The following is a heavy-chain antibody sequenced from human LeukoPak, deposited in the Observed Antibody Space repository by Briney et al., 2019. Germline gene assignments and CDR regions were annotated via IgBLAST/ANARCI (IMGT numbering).Heavy chain of an antibody. CDR3: ARHSRGPAAGPAFDF. CDR1: SGSISSSTYY. Sequence: SETLSLTCTVSSGSISSSTYYWGWIRQPPGKGLEWIGSIYYSGSTYYNPSLKSRLTISVDASKIQFSLSSVTAADTAVYYCARHSRGPAAGPAFDFWGQGTLVTVSS. J-gene: IGHJ4*02. V-gene: IGHV4-39*01. CDR2: IYYSGST. D-gene: IGHD6-13*01.